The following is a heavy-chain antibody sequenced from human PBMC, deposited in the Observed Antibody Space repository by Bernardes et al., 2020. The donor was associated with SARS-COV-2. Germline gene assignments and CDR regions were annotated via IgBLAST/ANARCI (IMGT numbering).Heavy chain of an antibody. J-gene: IGHJ3*02. CDR2: INPNNGDT. CDR3: ASVTWSQYDDFDI. V-gene: IGHV1-2*02. D-gene: IGHD1-26*01. CDR1: GYTFTGSY. Sequence: ASVKVSCKASGYTFTGSYIHWVRQAPGQGLEWMGWINPNNGDTNYAQNLQGRVTMTRDTSISTAYMDLSRLRSDDTAMYYCASVTWSQYDDFDIWGQGTVVTVSS.